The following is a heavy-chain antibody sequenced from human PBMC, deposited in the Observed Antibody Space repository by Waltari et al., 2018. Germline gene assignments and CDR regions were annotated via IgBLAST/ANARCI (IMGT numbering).Heavy chain of an antibody. CDR2: IDWDDDK. J-gene: IGHJ5*02. Sequence: QVTLRESGPALVKHTQTLTLTCTFSGFSLSTSGMCVSWIRQPPGKALEWLARIDWDDDKYYSTSLKTRLTISKDTSKNQVVLTMTNMDPVDTATYYCARTYYGDYVWWFDPWGQGTLVTVSS. V-gene: IGHV2-70*15. CDR1: GFSLSTSGMC. D-gene: IGHD4-17*01. CDR3: ARTYYGDYVWWFDP.